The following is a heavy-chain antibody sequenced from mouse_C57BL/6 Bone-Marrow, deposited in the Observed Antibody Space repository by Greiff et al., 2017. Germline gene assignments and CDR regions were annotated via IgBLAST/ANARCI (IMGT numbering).Heavy chain of an antibody. CDR2: IDPENGDT. J-gene: IGHJ2*02. V-gene: IGHV14-4*01. CDR3: TSLPKDY. Sequence: EVQLQQSGAELVRPGASVKMSCTASGFNIKDDYMHWVKQRPEQGLEWIGGIDPENGDTEYASKFQGKATITADTSSNTAYLQLSSLTSEDTTVYYCTSLPKDYWGQGTSLTVSS. CDR1: GFNIKDDY. D-gene: IGHD2-1*01.